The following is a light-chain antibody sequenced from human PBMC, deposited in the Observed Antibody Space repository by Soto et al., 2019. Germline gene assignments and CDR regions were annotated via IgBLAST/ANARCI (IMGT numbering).Light chain of an antibody. CDR1: QSVGTK. J-gene: IGKJ5*01. V-gene: IGKV3-15*01. CDR2: GAT. Sequence: EIVMTQFPATLSVSPGERATLSFSASQSVGTKVIWYQQKSGQAPSLLIVGATTRATGVPARFSGSGSGTDFTLTISRLEPEDFVVYHCQQYNKWSSISFGQGTRLEIK. CDR3: QQYNKWSSIS.